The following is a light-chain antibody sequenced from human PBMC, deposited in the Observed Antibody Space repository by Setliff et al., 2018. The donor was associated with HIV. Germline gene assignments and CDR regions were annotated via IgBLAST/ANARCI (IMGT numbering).Light chain of an antibody. V-gene: IGLV2-18*02. CDR1: SSDVGYYNR. CDR3: ASRRVGSTPYV. Sequence: QSVLTQPASVSGSPGQSITTACTGTSSDVGYYNRVSWFQQPPGAVPRLMIYEVSSRPSGVPDRFSGSKSGNTASLTISGLQADDEGDYYCASRRVGSTPYVFGTGTKVTVL. J-gene: IGLJ1*01. CDR2: EVS.